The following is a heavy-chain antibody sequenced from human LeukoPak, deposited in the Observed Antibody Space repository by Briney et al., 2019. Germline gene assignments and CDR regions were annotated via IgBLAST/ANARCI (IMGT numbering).Heavy chain of an antibody. Sequence: GGSLRLSCTASGFTFSSYAMSWVRQAPGKGLEWVSAISGSGGSTYYADSVKGRFTISRDNSKNTLYLQMNSLRAEDTAVYYCARGIPSTLYYFDYWGQGTLVTVSS. CDR1: GFTFSSYA. CDR3: ARGIPSTLYYFDY. V-gene: IGHV3-23*01. CDR2: ISGSGGST. J-gene: IGHJ4*02. D-gene: IGHD5-18*01.